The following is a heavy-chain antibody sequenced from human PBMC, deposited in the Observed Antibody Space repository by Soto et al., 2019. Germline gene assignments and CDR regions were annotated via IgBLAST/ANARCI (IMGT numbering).Heavy chain of an antibody. CDR1: GGTFGRNA. J-gene: IGHJ3*01. V-gene: IGHV1-69*13. CDR2: IIPMFGTA. CDR3: ARPQGSGWRFNALDF. D-gene: IGHD6-19*01. Sequence: SVKVSCKASGGTFGRNAINWVRQAPGQGLEWMGGIIPMFGTANRAQKFRDRIVITADESTNTAYLELNSLRYEDTAIYYCARPQGSGWRFNALDFWGQGTVVTVSS.